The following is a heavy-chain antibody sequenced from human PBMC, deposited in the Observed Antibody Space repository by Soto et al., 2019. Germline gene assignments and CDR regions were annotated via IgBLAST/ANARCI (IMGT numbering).Heavy chain of an antibody. Sequence: SETLSLTCTVSGGSISSGGYYWSWIRQHPGKGLEWIGYIYYSGSTYYNPSLKSRVTISVDTSKNQFSLKLSSVTAADTAAYYCARDSGGQLRSGYYYEAGYFDYWGQGTLVTVSS. D-gene: IGHD3-22*01. CDR1: GGSISSGGYY. J-gene: IGHJ4*02. CDR3: ARDSGGQLRSGYYYEAGYFDY. V-gene: IGHV4-31*03. CDR2: IYYSGST.